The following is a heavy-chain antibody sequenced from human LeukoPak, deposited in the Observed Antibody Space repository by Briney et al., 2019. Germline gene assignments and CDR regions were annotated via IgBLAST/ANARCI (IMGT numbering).Heavy chain of an antibody. CDR2: ISAYNGNT. CDR3: ARANFHSSGYYYWFDY. CDR1: GGTFSSYA. Sequence: ASVKVSCKASGGTFSSYAISWVRQAPGQGLEWMGWISAYNGNTNYAQKLQGRVTMTTDTSTSTAYMELRSLRSDDTAVYYCARANFHSSGYYYWFDYWGQGTLVTVSS. D-gene: IGHD3-22*01. V-gene: IGHV1-18*01. J-gene: IGHJ4*02.